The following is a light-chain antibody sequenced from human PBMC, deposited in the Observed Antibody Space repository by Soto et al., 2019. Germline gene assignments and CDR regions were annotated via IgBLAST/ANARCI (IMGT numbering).Light chain of an antibody. J-gene: IGKJ5*01. CDR2: DIS. CDR1: QSISDW. V-gene: IGKV1-5*01. CDR3: QQYHTSSIT. Sequence: DIQMTQSPSTLSASVGDRVTITRRASQSISDWLAWYQQKPGKAPKLLIYDISNLEIGVPSRFSGSGSGTEFTLTIDRLQPDDFATYYCQQYHTSSITFGQGTRLEIK.